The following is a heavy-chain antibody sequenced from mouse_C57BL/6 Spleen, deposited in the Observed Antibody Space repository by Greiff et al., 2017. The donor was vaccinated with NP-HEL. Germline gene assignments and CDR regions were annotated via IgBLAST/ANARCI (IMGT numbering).Heavy chain of an antibody. J-gene: IGHJ4*01. CDR2: IWSGGST. CDR1: GFSLTSYG. CDR3: ARDFGEVNAMDY. V-gene: IGHV2-2*01. D-gene: IGHD2-1*01. Sequence: VQGVESGPGLVQPSQSLSIPCTVSGFSLTSYGVHWVRQSPGKGLEWLGVIWSGGSTDYNAAFISRLSISKDNSKSQVFFKMNSLQADDTAIYYCARDFGEVNAMDYGGQGTSVTVSS.